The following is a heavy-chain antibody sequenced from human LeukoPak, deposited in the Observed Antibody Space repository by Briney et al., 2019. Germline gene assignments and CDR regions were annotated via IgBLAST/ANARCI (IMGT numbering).Heavy chain of an antibody. J-gene: IGHJ5*02. D-gene: IGHD3-10*01. CDR3: ARLGSGRGFDP. CDR1: GGSFSGYY. V-gene: IGHV4-34*01. Sequence: SETLSPTCAVYGGSFSGYYWSWIRQPPGKGLEWIGEINHSGSTNYNPSLKSRVTISVDTSKNQFSLKLSSVTAADTAVYYCARLGSGRGFDPWGQGTLVTVSS. CDR2: INHSGST.